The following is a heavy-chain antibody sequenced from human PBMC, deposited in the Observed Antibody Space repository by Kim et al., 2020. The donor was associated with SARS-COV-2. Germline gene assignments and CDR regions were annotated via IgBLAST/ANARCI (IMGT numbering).Heavy chain of an antibody. CDR2: ISWYSGSI. V-gene: IGHV3-9*01. CDR1: GFTFDDYA. CDR3: AKDSSSVVVVDATRVFAN. Sequence: GGSLRLSCAASGFTFDDYAMHWVRQAPGKGLEWVAGISWYSGSIGYADSVKGRFTISRDNAKNSLYLQMNSLRAEDTALYYCAKDSSSVVVVDATRVFANWGQGTLVTVSS. D-gene: IGHD2-15*01. J-gene: IGHJ4*02.